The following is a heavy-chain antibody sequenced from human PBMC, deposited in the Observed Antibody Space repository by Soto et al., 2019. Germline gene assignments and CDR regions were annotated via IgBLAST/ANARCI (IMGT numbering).Heavy chain of an antibody. D-gene: IGHD1-26*01. CDR2: ISYDGSNQ. V-gene: IGHV3-30-3*01. CDR1: GFTFSSYA. Sequence: QVQLVESGGGVVQPGRSLRLSCAASGFTFSSYAIHWVRQAPGKGLEWVAVISYDGSNQYYADSVKGGFTISRDNSKNTIKMNSLRPEDTAVYYCARGRKVGNYVDYWGQGTLVTVSS. CDR3: ARGRKVGNYVDY. J-gene: IGHJ4*02.